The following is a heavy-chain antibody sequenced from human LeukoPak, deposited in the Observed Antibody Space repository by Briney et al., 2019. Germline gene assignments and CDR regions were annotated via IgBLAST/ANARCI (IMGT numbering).Heavy chain of an antibody. CDR1: GFTFRTYA. CDR3: ATDLLNCNAVGCTHFDAFDI. D-gene: IGHD2-15*01. V-gene: IGHV3-23*01. CDR2: ISGSGGYI. Sequence: GALRLSCAASGFTFRTYAMTWVRQAPGKGLEWVSGISGSGGYIYSADSLKGRFTISRDNSKNTVYLQMNSLRAEDTAVYFCATDLLNCNAVGCTHFDAFDIWGKGTLVAVSS. J-gene: IGHJ3*02.